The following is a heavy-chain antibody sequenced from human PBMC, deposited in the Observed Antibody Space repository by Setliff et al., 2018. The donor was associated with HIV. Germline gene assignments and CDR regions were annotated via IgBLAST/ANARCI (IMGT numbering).Heavy chain of an antibody. CDR1: GFTFTSSA. V-gene: IGHV1-58*02. CDR3: AADETTNGWLVQDAFDI. CDR2: IVVGSGNT. Sequence: SVKVSCKASGFTFTSSAMQWVRQARGQRLEWIGWIVVGSGNTNYAQKFRERVTITRDVSTSTVYMELSSLRSEDTAVYYCAADETTNGWLVQDAFDIWGQGTMGTVS. J-gene: IGHJ3*02. D-gene: IGHD6-19*01.